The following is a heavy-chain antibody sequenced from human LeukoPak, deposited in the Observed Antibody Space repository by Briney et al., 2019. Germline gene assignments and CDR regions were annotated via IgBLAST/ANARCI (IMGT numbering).Heavy chain of an antibody. J-gene: IGHJ4*02. Sequence: GESLKISCKGSEYSFTTYWIGWVRQMPGKGLEWMGIIYPGDSDTRYSPSFQGQVTISADKSISTAYLQWSSLEASDTAMYYCARHSYTSPFDYWGQGTLVTVSS. CDR3: ARHSYTSPFDY. CDR1: EYSFTTYW. CDR2: IYPGDSDT. D-gene: IGHD6-13*01. V-gene: IGHV5-51*01.